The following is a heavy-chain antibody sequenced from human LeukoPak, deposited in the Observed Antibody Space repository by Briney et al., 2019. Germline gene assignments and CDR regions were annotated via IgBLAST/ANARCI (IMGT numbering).Heavy chain of an antibody. CDR2: IYPDESNI. CDR3: ARPPSRGYSSSFEY. J-gene: IGHJ4*02. D-gene: IGHD2-2*03. CDR1: GYSFPTYW. V-gene: IGHV5-51*01. Sequence: LGESLKISCKGSGYSFPTYWIAWVRQMPGKGLEWMGIIYPDESNIRYSPSFQGQVTISADKSISTAYLQWSSLKASDTAMYYCARPPSRGYSSSFEYWGQGTWSPSP.